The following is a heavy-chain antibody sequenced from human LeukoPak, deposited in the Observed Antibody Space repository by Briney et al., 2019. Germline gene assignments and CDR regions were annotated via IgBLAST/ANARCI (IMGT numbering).Heavy chain of an antibody. CDR1: GFTFSDYY. Sequence: AGGSLRLSCAASGFTFSDYYMSWIRRAPGKGLEWVSYISSSGSTIYYADSVKGRVTISRDNAKKSLYLQMNSLRAEDTAVYYCARGLDVVSASNDAFDIWGQGTMVTVSS. V-gene: IGHV3-11*04. CDR2: ISSSGSTI. D-gene: IGHD2-15*01. J-gene: IGHJ3*02. CDR3: ARGLDVVSASNDAFDI.